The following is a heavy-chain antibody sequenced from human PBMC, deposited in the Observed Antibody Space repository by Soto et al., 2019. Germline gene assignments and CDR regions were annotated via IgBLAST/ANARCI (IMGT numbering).Heavy chain of an antibody. CDR3: ARDSFIVVVPAGHRPGPGGMDV. D-gene: IGHD2-2*01. J-gene: IGHJ6*02. CDR1: GGSISSGDYY. CDR2: IYYSGST. Sequence: SETLSLTCTVSGGSISSGDYYWSWIRQPPGKGLEWIGYIYYSGSTYYNPSLKSRVTISVDTSKNQFSLKLSSVTAADTAVYYCARDSFIVVVPAGHRPGPGGMDVWGQGTTVTVSS. V-gene: IGHV4-30-4*01.